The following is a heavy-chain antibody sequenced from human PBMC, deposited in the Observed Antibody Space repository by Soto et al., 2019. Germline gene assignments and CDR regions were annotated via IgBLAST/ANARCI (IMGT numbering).Heavy chain of an antibody. J-gene: IGHJ6*03. V-gene: IGHV4-59*08. CDR1: GGSTSSYY. Sequence: SETLSLTCTVSGGSTSSYYWSWIRQPPGKGLEWIGYIYYSETTNYNPALKSRVTISVGTSKNQFSLRLSSVTAADTAVYYCARAFVGVEGYYYMXVWGKGTTVTVSS. CDR2: IYYSETT. D-gene: IGHD1-26*01. CDR3: ARAFVGVEGYYYMXV.